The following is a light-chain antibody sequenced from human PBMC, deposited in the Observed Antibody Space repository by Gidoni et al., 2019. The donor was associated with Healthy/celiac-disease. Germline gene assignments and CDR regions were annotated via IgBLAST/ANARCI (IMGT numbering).Light chain of an antibody. CDR2: DAS. Sequence: EIVLTQSPATLSLSPGERATRSCRASQSVSSYLAWYQQKPGQAPRLLIYDASNRATGIPARFSGSGSGTDFTLTISSLEPDDFAVYYCQQRSNWPLAFGPGTKVDIK. CDR1: QSVSSY. CDR3: QQRSNWPLA. V-gene: IGKV3-11*01. J-gene: IGKJ3*01.